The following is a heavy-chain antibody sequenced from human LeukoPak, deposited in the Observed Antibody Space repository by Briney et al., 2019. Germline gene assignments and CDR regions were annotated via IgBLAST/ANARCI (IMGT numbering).Heavy chain of an antibody. CDR2: IYGSGTT. CDR1: GGSIRSYY. D-gene: IGHD5-18*01. J-gene: IGHJ3*02. Sequence: PSETLSLTCTVSGGSIRSYYWSWIRQPAGKELEWIGRIYGSGTTNYNPSLRSRVTISVDTSKSQFSLKLSSVTAADTAVYYCARRRYNYGACAFDIWGQGTMVTVSS. CDR3: ARRRYNYGACAFDI. V-gene: IGHV4-4*07.